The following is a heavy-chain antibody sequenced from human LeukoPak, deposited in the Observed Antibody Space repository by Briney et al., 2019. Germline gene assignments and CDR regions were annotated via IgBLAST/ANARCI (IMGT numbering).Heavy chain of an antibody. D-gene: IGHD6-19*01. CDR1: GFTFSSYG. V-gene: IGHV3-33*01. Sequence: GWCLRLSCAASGFTFSSYGMHWVRPAPGKGLAWVAVIWYDGSNKYYADSVKGRFTISRDNSKNTLYLQMNSLRAEDTAVYYCAREGRIAVAGPDYWGQGTLVTVSS. J-gene: IGHJ4*02. CDR2: IWYDGSNK. CDR3: AREGRIAVAGPDY.